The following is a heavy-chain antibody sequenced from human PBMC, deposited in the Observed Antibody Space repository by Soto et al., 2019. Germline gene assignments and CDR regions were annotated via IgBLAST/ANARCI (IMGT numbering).Heavy chain of an antibody. V-gene: IGHV1-18*01. J-gene: IGHJ3*02. Sequence: GASVKVSCQAFCFTFSSYGISWGRQGPGQGLEWMGWISAYNSNTNYAQKLQGRVTMTTDTSTSTAYMELRSLGSDDTAVYYCARESSTSGAYDIWGQGTMVTVSS. D-gene: IGHD2-2*01. CDR2: ISAYNSNT. CDR1: CFTFSSYG. CDR3: ARESSTSGAYDI.